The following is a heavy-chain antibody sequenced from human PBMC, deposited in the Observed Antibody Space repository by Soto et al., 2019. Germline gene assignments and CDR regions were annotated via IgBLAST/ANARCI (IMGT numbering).Heavy chain of an antibody. Sequence: QVHLVQSGAEVKKPGASVKVSCKASGYTFTNYDINWVRQAPGQGLEWMGWISTYTCNTNYAQKLQGRVTMTTDTSPSTAYMEMRSLRSDDTAVYYCARGYYYGSGRPTPGGMDVWGQGTTVTVSS. CDR3: ARGYYYGSGRPTPGGMDV. CDR2: ISTYTCNT. J-gene: IGHJ6*02. D-gene: IGHD3-10*01. CDR1: GYTFTNYD. V-gene: IGHV1-18*01.